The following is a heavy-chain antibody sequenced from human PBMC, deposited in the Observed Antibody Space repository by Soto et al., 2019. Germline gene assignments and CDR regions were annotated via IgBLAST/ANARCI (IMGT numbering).Heavy chain of an antibody. CDR2: IDYRGTI. CDR1: GGSIATSSYF. Sequence: PSETLSLTCTVSGGSIATSSYFWAWIRRPPGKGLEWIGSIDYRGTIYNNPSLKSRATISVDTSKNHFSLKLDSVTAADTALYYCSRRAPEGFDPWGQGTLVTVSS. J-gene: IGHJ5*02. V-gene: IGHV4-39*02. CDR3: SRRAPEGFDP.